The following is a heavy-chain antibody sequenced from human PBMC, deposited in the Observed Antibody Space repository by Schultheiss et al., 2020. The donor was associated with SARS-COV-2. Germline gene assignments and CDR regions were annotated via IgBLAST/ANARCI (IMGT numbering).Heavy chain of an antibody. V-gene: IGHV4-59*12. J-gene: IGHJ4*02. Sequence: SETLSLTCTVSGGSISSYYWSWIRQHPGKGLEWIGYIYYSGSTYYNPSLKSRVTISVDTSKNQFSLKLSSVTAADTAVYYCARGSVKTYDFWSGYYPKYFDYWGQGTLVTVSS. CDR3: ARGSVKTYDFWSGYYPKYFDY. CDR1: GGSISSYY. CDR2: IYYSGST. D-gene: IGHD3-3*01.